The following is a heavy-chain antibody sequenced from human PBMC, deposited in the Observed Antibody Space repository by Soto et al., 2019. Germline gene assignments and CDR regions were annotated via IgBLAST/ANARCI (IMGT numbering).Heavy chain of an antibody. Sequence: SETLSLTCTVSGGSISSSSYYWGWIRQPPGKGLEWIGSIYYSGSTYYNPSLKSRVTISVDTSKNQFSLKLSSVTAADTAVYYCAGQPRDSDVWNYWGQGTLVTVSS. CDR1: GGSISSSSYY. CDR3: AGQPRDSDVWNY. J-gene: IGHJ4*02. V-gene: IGHV4-39*01. CDR2: IYYSGST. D-gene: IGHD3-16*01.